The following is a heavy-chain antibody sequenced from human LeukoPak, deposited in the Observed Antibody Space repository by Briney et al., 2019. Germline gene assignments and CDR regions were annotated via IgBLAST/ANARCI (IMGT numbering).Heavy chain of an antibody. D-gene: IGHD3-22*01. CDR3: VRLLYYYKSSGFDY. J-gene: IGHJ4*02. CDR2: IYYNGST. Sequence: SETLSLNCTVSGGSMRSYHWSWIRQSPGKGLEWIGYIYYNGSTNYNPSLKSRVTMSVDTSKNQFSLKLSSVTTADTAVYYCVRLLYYYKSSGFDYWGQGTLVTVSS. V-gene: IGHV4-59*08. CDR1: GGSMRSYH.